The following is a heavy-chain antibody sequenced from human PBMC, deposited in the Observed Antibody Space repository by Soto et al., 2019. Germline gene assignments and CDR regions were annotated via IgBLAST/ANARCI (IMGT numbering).Heavy chain of an antibody. D-gene: IGHD6-13*01. J-gene: IGHJ3*02. CDR3: ARDQGIAAAGAFDI. CDR1: GFTFSSYW. Sequence: GGSLRLSCAASGFTFSSYWMHWVRQAPGKGLVWVSRINSDGSSTSYANSVKGRFTISRDNAKNTLYLQMNSLRAEDTAVYYCARDQGIAAAGAFDIWGQGTMVTVSS. CDR2: INSDGSST. V-gene: IGHV3-74*01.